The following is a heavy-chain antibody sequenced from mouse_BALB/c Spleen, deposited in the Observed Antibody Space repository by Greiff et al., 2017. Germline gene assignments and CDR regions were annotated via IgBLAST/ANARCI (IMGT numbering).Heavy chain of an antibody. D-gene: IGHD2-1*01. CDR2: IDPANGNT. Sequence: EVQLQQSGAELVKPGASVKLSCTASGFNIKDTYMHWVKQRPEQGLEWIGRIDPANGNTKYDPKFQGKATITADTSSNTAYLQLSSLTSEDTAVYYCARWGNGNYVPFAYWGQGTLVTVSA. V-gene: IGHV14-3*02. CDR1: GFNIKDTY. CDR3: ARWGNGNYVPFAY. J-gene: IGHJ3*01.